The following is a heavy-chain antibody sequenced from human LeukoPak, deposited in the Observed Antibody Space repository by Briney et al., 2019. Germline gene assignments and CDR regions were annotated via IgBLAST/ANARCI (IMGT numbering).Heavy chain of an antibody. CDR3: ARQGAIGGSYRNWFDP. CDR1: GYSFTTYW. Sequence: GESLKISCKGSGYSFTTYWIAWVRQMPGKGLEWMGLVYPGDSDTRYSPSFQGQVTISADKSISTAYLQWSSLKASDAALYYCARQGAIGGSYRNWFDPWGQGTLVTVSS. CDR2: VYPGDSDT. J-gene: IGHJ5*02. D-gene: IGHD1-26*01. V-gene: IGHV5-51*01.